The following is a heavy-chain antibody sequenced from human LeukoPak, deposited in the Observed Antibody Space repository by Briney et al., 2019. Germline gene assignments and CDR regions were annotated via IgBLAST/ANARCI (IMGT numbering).Heavy chain of an antibody. D-gene: IGHD3-3*01. CDR3: ARAGGGGFWSGYYTPYYMDV. CDR2: INHSGST. Sequence: SETLSRTCAVYGGSFSGYYWSWIRQPPGKGLEWIGEINHSGSTNYNPSLKSRVTISVDTSKNQFSLKLSSVTAADTAVYYCARAGGGGFWSGYYTPYYMDVWGKGTTVTVSS. V-gene: IGHV4-34*01. CDR1: GGSFSGYY. J-gene: IGHJ6*03.